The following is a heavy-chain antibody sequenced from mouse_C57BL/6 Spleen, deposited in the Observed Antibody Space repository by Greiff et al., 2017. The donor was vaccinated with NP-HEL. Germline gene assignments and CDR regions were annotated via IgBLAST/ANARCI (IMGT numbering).Heavy chain of an antibody. D-gene: IGHD2-14*01. V-gene: IGHV5-4*01. Sequence: DVKLVESGGGLVKPGGSLKLSCAASGFTFSSYAMSWVRQTPEKRLEWVATISDGGSYTYYPDNVKGRFTISRDNAKNNLYLQMSHLKSEDTAMYYCARDLRGYDYAMDYWGQGTSVTVSS. CDR3: ARDLRGYDYAMDY. J-gene: IGHJ4*01. CDR2: ISDGGSYT. CDR1: GFTFSSYA.